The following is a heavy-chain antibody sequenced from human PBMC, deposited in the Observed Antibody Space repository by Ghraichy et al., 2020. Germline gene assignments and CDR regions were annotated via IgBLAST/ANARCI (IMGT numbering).Heavy chain of an antibody. CDR3: APGSPGRGNWFDP. J-gene: IGHJ5*02. D-gene: IGHD7-27*01. CDR1: GGTFSSYT. Sequence: SVKVSCKASGGTFSSYTISWVRQAPGQGLEWMGRIIPILGIANYAQKFQGRVTITADKSTSTAYMELSSLRSEDTAVYYCAPGSPGRGNWFDPWGQGTLVTVSS. CDR2: IIPILGIA. V-gene: IGHV1-69*02.